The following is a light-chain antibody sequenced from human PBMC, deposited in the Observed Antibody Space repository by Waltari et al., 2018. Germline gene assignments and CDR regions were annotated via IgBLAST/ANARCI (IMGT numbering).Light chain of an antibody. CDR2: DVS. J-gene: IGLJ2*01. V-gene: IGLV2-14*03. Sequence: QSALTQPASVSGSPGQSITISCTGTSSDVGGYNYVSWYQQHPGKAPKRIIYDVSNRPAGVSNRFSGSKSVNTASLTISGLQAEDEADYYCSSYTSSSTLFGGGTKLTVL. CDR3: SSYTSSSTL. CDR1: SSDVGGYNY.